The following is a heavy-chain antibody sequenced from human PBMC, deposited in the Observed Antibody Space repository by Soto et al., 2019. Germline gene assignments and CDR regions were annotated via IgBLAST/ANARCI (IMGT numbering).Heavy chain of an antibody. CDR1: GNSMSSSNW. Sequence: SETLSLTCPVSGNSMSSSNWWNWVRQPPGKGLEWIGEAHHSGRTNYNPSLKSRVTISVDTSKNQFSLKLTSVTAADAALYYCARDFFDSSDYTTNWFDPWGQGTLVTVSS. V-gene: IGHV4-4*02. CDR3: ARDFFDSSDYTTNWFDP. D-gene: IGHD3-22*01. CDR2: AHHSGRT. J-gene: IGHJ5*02.